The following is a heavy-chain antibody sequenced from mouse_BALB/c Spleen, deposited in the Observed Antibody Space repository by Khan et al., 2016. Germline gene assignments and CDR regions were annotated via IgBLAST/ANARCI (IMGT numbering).Heavy chain of an antibody. CDR2: INTYTGEP. CDR3: ATIGTTFAY. V-gene: IGHV9-3-1*01. CDR1: GYTFTNYG. Sequence: QIQLVQSGPELKKPGETVKISCKASGYTFTNYGMNWVKRAPGKGLKWMGWINTYTGEPTYADDFKGRFAFSLETSASTAYLQINNLKNEDTATYFCATIGTTFAYWGQGTLVTVSA. D-gene: IGHD2-14*01. J-gene: IGHJ3*01.